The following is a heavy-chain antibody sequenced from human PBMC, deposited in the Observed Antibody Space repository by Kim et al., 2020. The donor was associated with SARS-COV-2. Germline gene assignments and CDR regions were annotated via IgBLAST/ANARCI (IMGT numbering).Heavy chain of an antibody. D-gene: IGHD1-26*01. V-gene: IGHV5-51*01. CDR1: GYSFTSYW. Sequence: GESLKISCKGSGYSFTSYWIGWVRQMPGKGLEWMGIIYPGDSDTRYSPSFQGQVTISADKSISTAYLQWSSLKASDTAMYYCARFGAGSMSYRVRAMSGQSDYWGQGTLVTVSS. J-gene: IGHJ4*02. CDR2: IYPGDSDT. CDR3: ARFGAGSMSYRVRAMSGQSDY.